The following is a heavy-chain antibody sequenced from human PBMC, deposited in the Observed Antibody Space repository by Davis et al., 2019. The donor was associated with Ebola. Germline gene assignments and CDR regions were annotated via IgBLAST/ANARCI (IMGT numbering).Heavy chain of an antibody. V-gene: IGHV3-53*01. CDR1: GFTVSDNY. CDR2: ISDSGFT. Sequence: GESLKISCAASGFTVSDNYMSWVRQPPGKGLEWVSAISDSGFTYYADFVQGRFTISRDNFRNMLYLQMNSLGAEDTAVYFCAKGGWADNWGQGTLVTVSS. CDR3: AKGGWADN. D-gene: IGHD6-19*01. J-gene: IGHJ4*02.